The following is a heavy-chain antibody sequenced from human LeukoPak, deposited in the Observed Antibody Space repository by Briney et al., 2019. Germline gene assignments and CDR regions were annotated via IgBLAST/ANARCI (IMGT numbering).Heavy chain of an antibody. CDR3: AREPRRVVLDAFDI. Sequence: GGSLRLSCEASGFTFSSYDMHWVRQAPGKGLEWVAVISYDGSNKYYADSVKGRFTISRDNSKNTLYLQMNSLRAENTAVYYCAREPRRVVLDAFDIWGQGTMVTVSS. CDR2: ISYDGSNK. J-gene: IGHJ3*02. D-gene: IGHD3-3*01. V-gene: IGHV3-30*19. CDR1: GFTFSSYD.